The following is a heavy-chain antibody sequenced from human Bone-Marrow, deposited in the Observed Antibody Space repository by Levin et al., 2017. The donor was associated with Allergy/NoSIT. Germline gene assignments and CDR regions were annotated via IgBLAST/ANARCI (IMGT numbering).Heavy chain of an antibody. J-gene: IGHJ4*02. Sequence: GESLKISCAASGFSFSSYSMNWVRQAPGKGLEFISCIYSDSSYIFYADSVKGRFTISRDNAKKSLYLHMDSLRADDTAVYYCARGSAYSSTHFDYWGQGTLLTVSS. CDR1: GFSFSSYS. V-gene: IGHV3-21*01. D-gene: IGHD6-13*01. CDR2: IYSDSSYI. CDR3: ARGSAYSSTHFDY.